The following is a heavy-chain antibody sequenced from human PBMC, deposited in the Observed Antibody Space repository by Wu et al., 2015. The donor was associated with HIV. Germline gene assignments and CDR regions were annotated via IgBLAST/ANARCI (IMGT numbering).Heavy chain of an antibody. CDR2: ISGYNGNT. J-gene: IGHJ6*02. V-gene: IGHV1-18*01. Sequence: QVQLVQSGAEVKKPGASVKVSCKASGYIFNTYGISWVRQVPGQALEWMGWISGYNGNTEYAQKFQGRVTVTTDTSTNTAYMELRSLRSDDTAVYYCARSYYDDLTGYYIHGMDVWGQGTTVTVSS. CDR1: GYIFNTYG. CDR3: ARSYYDDLTGYYIHGMDV. D-gene: IGHD3-9*01.